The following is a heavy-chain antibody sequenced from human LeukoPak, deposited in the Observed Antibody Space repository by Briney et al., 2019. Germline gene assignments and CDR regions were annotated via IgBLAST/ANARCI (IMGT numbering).Heavy chain of an antibody. D-gene: IGHD2-21*02. Sequence: GGSLRLSCAASGFTFSSYSMNWIRQAPGKGLEWVSYISSSGSTIYYADSVKGRFTISRDNAKNSLYLQMNSPRAEDTAVYYCARRAYCGGDCYSDYWGQGTLVTVSS. J-gene: IGHJ4*02. CDR3: ARRAYCGGDCYSDY. V-gene: IGHV3-48*04. CDR2: ISSSGSTI. CDR1: GFTFSSYS.